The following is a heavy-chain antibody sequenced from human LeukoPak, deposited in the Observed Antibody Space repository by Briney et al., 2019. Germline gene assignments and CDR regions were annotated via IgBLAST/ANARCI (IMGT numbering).Heavy chain of an antibody. V-gene: IGHV3-15*01. CDR3: ITDQTYFYGSGARGDI. D-gene: IGHD3-10*01. CDR1: GFTFSSYW. CDR2: IKSKFDGETT. Sequence: GGSLRLSCAASGFTFSSYWMSWVRQAPGKGLEWVGRIKSKFDGETTDYAALVKGRFIISRDDSKNTLYLQMNSLKTEDTAVYYCITDQTYFYGSGARGDIWGQGTMVTVSS. J-gene: IGHJ3*02.